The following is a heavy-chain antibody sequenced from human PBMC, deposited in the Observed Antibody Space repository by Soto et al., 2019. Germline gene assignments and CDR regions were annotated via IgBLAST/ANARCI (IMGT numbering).Heavy chain of an antibody. V-gene: IGHV4-4*07. Sequence: SETLSLTCTVSGGSISSYYWSWIRQPAGKGLEWIGRIYTSGSTNYNPSLKSRVTMSVDTSKNQLSLKLSSVTAADTAVYYCARLMHDSSGYYLDYWGQGHLVTVSS. CDR3: ARLMHDSSGYYLDY. CDR1: GGSISSYY. J-gene: IGHJ4*02. D-gene: IGHD3-22*01. CDR2: IYTSGST.